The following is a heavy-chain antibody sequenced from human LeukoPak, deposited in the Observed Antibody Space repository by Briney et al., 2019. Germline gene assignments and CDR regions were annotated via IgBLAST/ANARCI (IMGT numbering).Heavy chain of an antibody. V-gene: IGHV3-15*01. CDR1: GFTFSNAW. CDR2: IKSKTDGGTT. Sequence: GGSLRLSCAASGFTFSNAWMSWVRQAPGKGLEWVGRIKSKTDGGTTDYAAPVKGRFTISRDDSKNTLYLQMNSLKTEDTAVYYCTTNEYYYYYMDAWGKGTTVTVSS. D-gene: IGHD1-1*01. J-gene: IGHJ6*03. CDR3: TTNEYYYYYMDA.